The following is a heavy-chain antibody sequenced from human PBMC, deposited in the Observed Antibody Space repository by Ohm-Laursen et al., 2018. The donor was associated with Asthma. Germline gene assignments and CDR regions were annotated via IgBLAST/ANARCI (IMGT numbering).Heavy chain of an antibody. CDR3: ASSVVGAFDY. D-gene: IGHD1-26*01. Sequence: SDTLSLTCAVSGGSISSGGYYWSWIRQPPGKGLEWIGYIYYSGSTYYNPSLKSRVTISVDTSKNQFSLKLSSVTAAGTAVYYCASSVVGAFDYWGQGTLVTVSS. J-gene: IGHJ4*02. CDR1: GGSISSGGYY. V-gene: IGHV4-31*11. CDR2: IYYSGST.